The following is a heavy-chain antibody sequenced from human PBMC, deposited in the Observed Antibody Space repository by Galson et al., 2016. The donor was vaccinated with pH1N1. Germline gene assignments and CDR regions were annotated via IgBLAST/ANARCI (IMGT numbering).Heavy chain of an antibody. Sequence: SLRLSCAASGFNFSSYWMSWVRQAPGKGLEWVANIKQDGSVKYYVDSVKGRFTISRDNSKNSLYLQMNSLRAEDTALYYCARAIAAAGSYWGQGTLVTVSS. CDR3: ARAIAAAGSY. CDR1: GFNFSSYW. D-gene: IGHD6-13*01. CDR2: IKQDGSVK. J-gene: IGHJ4*02. V-gene: IGHV3-7*01.